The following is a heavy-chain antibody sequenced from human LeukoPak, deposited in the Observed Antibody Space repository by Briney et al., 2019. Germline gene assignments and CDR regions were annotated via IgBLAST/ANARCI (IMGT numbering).Heavy chain of an antibody. J-gene: IGHJ3*02. D-gene: IGHD2-8*01. V-gene: IGHV4-34*01. CDR2: INHSGST. CDR3: ARYEWLDAFDI. CDR1: GGSFSGYY. Sequence: SETLSLTCAVYGGSFSGYYWSWIRQPPGKGLEWIGEINHSGSTNYNPSLKSRVTISVDTSKNQFSLKLSSVTAADTAVYYCARYEWLDAFDIWGQGTMVTVSS.